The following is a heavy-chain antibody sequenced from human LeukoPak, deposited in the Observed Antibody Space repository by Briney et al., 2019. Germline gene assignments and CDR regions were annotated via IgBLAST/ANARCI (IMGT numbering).Heavy chain of an antibody. CDR3: AKAGVRYFDSSGLYAFDF. J-gene: IGHJ3*01. CDR2: IYYSGST. V-gene: IGHV4-39*01. D-gene: IGHD3-22*01. Sequence: SETLSLTCAVSGGSLSSTGYCWAWIRQPPGKGLEWIGTIYYSGSTYHNTSLKSRITMSVDTSRNQFSLKLSSVDAADTAVYYGAKAGVRYFDSSGLYAFDFWGQGTTVTVSS. CDR1: GGSLSSTGYC.